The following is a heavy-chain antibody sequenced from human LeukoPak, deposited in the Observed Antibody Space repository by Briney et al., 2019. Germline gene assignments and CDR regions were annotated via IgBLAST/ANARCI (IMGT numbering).Heavy chain of an antibody. V-gene: IGHV3-20*04. D-gene: IGHD3-22*01. CDR1: GFTFDDYG. CDR3: ASANTYYYDSSGYPFDI. CDR2: INWNGGST. Sequence: GGSLRLSCAASGFTFDDYGMSWVRQAPGKGLEWVSGINWNGGSTGYADSVKGRFTISRDNAKNSLHLQMNSLRAEDTALYYCASANTYYYDSSGYPFDIWGQGTMVTVSS. J-gene: IGHJ3*02.